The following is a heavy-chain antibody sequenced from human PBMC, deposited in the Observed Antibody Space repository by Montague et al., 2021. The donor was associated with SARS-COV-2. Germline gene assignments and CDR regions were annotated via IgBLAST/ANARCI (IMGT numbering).Heavy chain of an antibody. Sequence: SETLSLTCAVHGGSFSGYYWSWIRQPPGKGLEWIGEINHSGSTNYNPSLKSRVTISVDTSKNQFSLKLSSVTAADTAVYYCASPRQLLRSYFDYWGQGTLVTVSS. D-gene: IGHD5-24*01. J-gene: IGHJ4*02. V-gene: IGHV4-34*01. CDR2: INHSGST. CDR1: GGSFSGYY. CDR3: ASPRQLLRSYFDY.